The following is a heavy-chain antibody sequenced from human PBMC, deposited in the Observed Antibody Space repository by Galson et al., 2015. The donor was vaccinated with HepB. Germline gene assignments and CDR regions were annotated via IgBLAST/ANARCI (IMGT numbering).Heavy chain of an antibody. CDR1: GFTFSSYG. J-gene: IGHJ4*02. Sequence: SLRLSCAASGFTFSSYGLSWVRRAPGKGLEWVAVIWHDGSRQYYADSVKGRFIITRDNSKYTLYLQMNSLKAEDTAVYYCAKDLEYIAWSNKFDSWGQGTLVTVSS. CDR2: IWHDGSRQ. V-gene: IGHV3-33*06. D-gene: IGHD3-3*01. CDR3: AKDLEYIAWSNKFDS.